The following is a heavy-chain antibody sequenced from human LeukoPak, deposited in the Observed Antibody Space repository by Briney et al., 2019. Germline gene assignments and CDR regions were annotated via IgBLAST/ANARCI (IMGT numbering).Heavy chain of an antibody. CDR3: ARRGHMIVGGIDY. CDR2: ISSSSSYI. Sequence: GGSLRLSCAASGFTFSSYSMNWVRQAPGKGLEWVSSISSSSSYIYYADSVKGRSTISRDNAKNSLYLQMNSLRAEDTAVYYRARRGHMIVGGIDYWGQGTLVTVSS. CDR1: GFTFSSYS. J-gene: IGHJ4*02. V-gene: IGHV3-21*01. D-gene: IGHD3-22*01.